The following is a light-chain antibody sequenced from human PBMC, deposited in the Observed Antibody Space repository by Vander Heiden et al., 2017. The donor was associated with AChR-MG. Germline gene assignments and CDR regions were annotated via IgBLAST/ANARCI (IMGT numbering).Light chain of an antibody. J-gene: IGKJ4*01. CDR1: QTVGSSF. CDR2: GTS. V-gene: IGKV3-20*01. Sequence: EIVLAQSPGTLSLSSGERATLSCRASQTVGSSFLAWYQQKPGQAPRLLIYGTSSRATGIPDRFSGSGSGTDFTLTISRLESEDFAVYYCQQYGSSPPLTFGGGTKVEIK. CDR3: QQYGSSPPLT.